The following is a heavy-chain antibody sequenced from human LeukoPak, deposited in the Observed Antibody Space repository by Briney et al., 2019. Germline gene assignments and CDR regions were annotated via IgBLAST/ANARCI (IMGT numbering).Heavy chain of an antibody. CDR2: INPSGGST. D-gene: IGHD6-6*01. Sequence: ASVKVSCKASGYTFTSYYMHWVRQAPGQGLEWMGIINPSGGSTSYAQKFQGRVTMTRDMSTSTVYMELSSLRSEDTAVYYCARDKGSIAARPLLFDYWGQGTLVTVSS. CDR1: GYTFTSYY. J-gene: IGHJ4*02. CDR3: ARDKGSIAARPLLFDY. V-gene: IGHV1-46*01.